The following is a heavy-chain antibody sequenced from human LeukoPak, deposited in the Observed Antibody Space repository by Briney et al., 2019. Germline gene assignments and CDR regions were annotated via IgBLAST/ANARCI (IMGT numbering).Heavy chain of an antibody. CDR2: ISSSSSTI. Sequence: GGSLRLSCAASGFTFSSYSMNWVRQAPGKGLEWVSYISSSSSTIYYADSVKGRFTISRDNAKNSLYLQMNSLRAEDTAVYYCARGSFTGDYWGQGTLVTVSS. V-gene: IGHV3-48*04. CDR1: GFTFSSYS. CDR3: ARGSFTGDY. J-gene: IGHJ4*02. D-gene: IGHD2-15*01.